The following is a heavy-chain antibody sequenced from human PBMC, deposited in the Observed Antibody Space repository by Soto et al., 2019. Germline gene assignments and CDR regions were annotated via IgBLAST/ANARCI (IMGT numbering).Heavy chain of an antibody. CDR1: GFTFSSYG. V-gene: IGHV3-30*18. CDR3: AKDIVKYTYGACDY. Sequence: AGGSLRLSCAASGFTFSSYGMYWVRQAPGKGLEWVAAISYDGSNNYHADSVKGRFTISRDNSKNTLYLQLNSLRTEDTAVYYCAKDIVKYTYGACDYWGQGGLVTVSS. D-gene: IGHD5-18*01. CDR2: ISYDGSNN. J-gene: IGHJ4*02.